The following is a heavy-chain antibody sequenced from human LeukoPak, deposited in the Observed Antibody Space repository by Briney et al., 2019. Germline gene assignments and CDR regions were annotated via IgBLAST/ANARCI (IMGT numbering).Heavy chain of an antibody. CDR1: GGSISSYY. D-gene: IGHD2-21*01. Sequence: PSETLSLTCTVSGGSISSYYWSWIRQPPGKGLEWIGYIYCSGSTNYNPSLKSRVTISVDTSKNQFSLKLSSVAAADTAVYYCARQGGGEDYWGQGTLVTVSS. J-gene: IGHJ4*02. CDR3: ARQGGGEDY. CDR2: IYCSGST. V-gene: IGHV4-59*08.